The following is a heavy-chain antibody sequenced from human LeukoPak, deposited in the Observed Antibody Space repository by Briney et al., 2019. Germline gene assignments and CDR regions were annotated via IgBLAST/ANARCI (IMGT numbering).Heavy chain of an antibody. CDR2: IYYTGST. CDR3: VRLSVVSPHRYFDL. J-gene: IGHJ2*01. Sequence: SETLSLTCSVSGGSISGYFWSWIRQPPGKGLEWIAYIYYTGSTNYNPSLKSRVTISLDTSKNQFPLQLSSVTATDTAIYYCVRLSVVSPHRYFDLWGRGTLVTVSS. D-gene: IGHD4-23*01. V-gene: IGHV4-59*08. CDR1: GGSISGYF.